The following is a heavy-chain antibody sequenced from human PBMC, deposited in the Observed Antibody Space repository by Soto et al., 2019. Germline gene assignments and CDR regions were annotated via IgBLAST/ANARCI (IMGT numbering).Heavy chain of an antibody. CDR3: ARGLSYGSGSYYYYYYGMDV. CDR2: IYSGGST. V-gene: IGHV3-53*01. D-gene: IGHD3-10*01. J-gene: IGHJ6*02. CDR1: GFTVSSNY. Sequence: PGGSLRLSCAASGFTVSSNYMSWVRQAPGKGLEWVSVIYSGGSTYYADSVKGRFTISRDNSKNTLYLQMNSLRAEDTAVYYCARGLSYGSGSYYYYYYGMDVWGQGTTVTVSS.